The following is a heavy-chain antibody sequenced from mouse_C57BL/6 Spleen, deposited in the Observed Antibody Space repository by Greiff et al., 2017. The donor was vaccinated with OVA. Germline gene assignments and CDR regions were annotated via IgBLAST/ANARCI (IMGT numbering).Heavy chain of an antibody. J-gene: IGHJ3*01. CDR3: ARGGKGAWFAY. V-gene: IGHV1-19*01. Sequence: DVQLQESGPVLVKPGASVKMSCKASGYTFTDYYMNWVKQSHGKILEWIGVINPYNGGTSYNQKFKGKATLTVDKSSSTAYMELNSLTSEDSAVYYCARGGKGAWFAYWGQGTLVTVSA. D-gene: IGHD1-1*02. CDR2: INPYNGGT. CDR1: GYTFTDYY.